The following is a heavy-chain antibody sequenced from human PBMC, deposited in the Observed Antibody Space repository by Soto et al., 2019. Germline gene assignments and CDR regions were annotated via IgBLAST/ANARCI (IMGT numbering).Heavy chain of an antibody. J-gene: IGHJ6*03. CDR1: DGSFSGYQ. D-gene: IGHD3-10*01. V-gene: IGHV4-34*01. CDR3: ARGLIMWFGELSRRGGYYYCMDV. CDR2: INDSGNI. Sequence: QVQLQQWGAGLVKPSETLSLTCAVYDGSFSGYQWSWIRQTPGKGLEWIGGINDSGNINYNPSLTSRVTILLDSPKKQISLRLSSVTAADTAVYYCARGLIMWFGELSRRGGYYYCMDVWGKGTTVTVSS.